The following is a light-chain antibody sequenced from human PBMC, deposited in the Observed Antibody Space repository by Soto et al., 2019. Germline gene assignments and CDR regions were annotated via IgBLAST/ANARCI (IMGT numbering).Light chain of an antibody. V-gene: IGLV2-14*03. Sequence: QSALTQPASVSGSPVQSITISCTGTSSDVGGYNYVSWYQHHPDKAPKLMISDVSNRPSGVSNRFSGSKSGNTASLTISGLQAEDEANYYCSSFTSSNTVIFGGGTKLTVL. J-gene: IGLJ2*01. CDR2: DVS. CDR1: SSDVGGYNY. CDR3: SSFTSSNTVI.